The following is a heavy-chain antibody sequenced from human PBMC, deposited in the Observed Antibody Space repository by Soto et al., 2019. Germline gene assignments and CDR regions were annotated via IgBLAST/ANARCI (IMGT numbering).Heavy chain of an antibody. Sequence: PGGSLRLSCAASGFTFSNYGMHWVRQAPGKGLEWVAVISYDGSNKYYADSVKGRFTISRDNSKNTMYLQMNSLSAEDTAVYHCARDQVKGTMTILWGQGTLVTVSS. D-gene: IGHD4-17*01. V-gene: IGHV3-30*03. CDR2: ISYDGSNK. CDR1: GFTFSNYG. J-gene: IGHJ4*02. CDR3: ARDQVKGTMTIL.